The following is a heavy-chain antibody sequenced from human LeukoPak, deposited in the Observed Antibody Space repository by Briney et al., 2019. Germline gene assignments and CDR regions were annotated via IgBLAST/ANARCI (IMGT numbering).Heavy chain of an antibody. D-gene: IGHD2-21*02. V-gene: IGHV3-23*01. CDR3: AKLVYCGGDCYSSHFDY. CDR2: IRGSGGST. CDR1: GFTFSSYA. J-gene: IGHJ4*02. Sequence: GGSLRLSCAASGFTFSSYAMSWVRQAPGMGLEWVSGIRGSGGSTYYADSVKGRFTTSRDNSKNTLYLQMNSLRAEDTAVYYCAKLVYCGGDCYSSHFDYWGQGTLVTVSS.